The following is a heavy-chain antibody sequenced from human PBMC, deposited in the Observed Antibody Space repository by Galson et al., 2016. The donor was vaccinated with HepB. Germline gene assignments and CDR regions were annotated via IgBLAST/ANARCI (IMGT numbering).Heavy chain of an antibody. Sequence: PALVKPTQTLTLTCTFSGFSLSTDGVGVGWIRQPPGKALEWLAVIYWDDGKRISPSLRSRLTNTKDISKNQVVLRMTNMHPVDTATYYCAHRRVVVVPTAPYFFDYWGQGTLVTVSS. D-gene: IGHD2-2*01. CDR2: IYWDDGK. CDR3: AHRRVVVVPTAPYFFDY. J-gene: IGHJ4*02. CDR1: GFSLSTDGVG. V-gene: IGHV2-5*02.